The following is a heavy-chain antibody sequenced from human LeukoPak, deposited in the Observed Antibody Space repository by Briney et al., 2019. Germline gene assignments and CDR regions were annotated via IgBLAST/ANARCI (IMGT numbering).Heavy chain of an antibody. D-gene: IGHD6-19*01. CDR2: IYYSGST. J-gene: IGHJ4*02. CDR1: GGSISSSSYF. V-gene: IGHV4-39*01. CDR3: ARRRSGWYLVDY. Sequence: SETLSLTCTVSGGSISSSSYFWGWIRQPPGKGLEWIGSIYYSGSTYYNPSLKSRVTISVDTSKNQFSLKLSSVTAADTAVYYCARRRSGWYLVDYWDQGTLVTVSS.